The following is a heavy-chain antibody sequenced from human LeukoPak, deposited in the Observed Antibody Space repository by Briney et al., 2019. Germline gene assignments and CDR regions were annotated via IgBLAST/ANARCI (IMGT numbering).Heavy chain of an antibody. V-gene: IGHV1-3*01. CDR3: ARGPEDVWFGELFPFDY. Sequence: GASVKVSCKASGYTFTSYAMHWVRQAPGQRLEWMGWINAGNGNTKYSQKFQGRVTITRDTSASTAYMELSSLRSEDTAVYYCARGPEDVWFGELFPFDYWGQGTLVTVSS. CDR2: INAGNGNT. D-gene: IGHD3-10*01. J-gene: IGHJ4*02. CDR1: GYTFTSYA.